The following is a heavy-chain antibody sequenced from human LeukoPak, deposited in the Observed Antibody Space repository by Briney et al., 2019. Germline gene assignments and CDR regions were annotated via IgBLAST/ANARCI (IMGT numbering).Heavy chain of an antibody. D-gene: IGHD6-19*01. V-gene: IGHV3-74*01. CDR2: ISKDGSST. CDR3: AASMAGFNWFDP. J-gene: IGHJ5*02. Sequence: PGGSLRLSCAASGSTFSSNWIHWGRQAPGKGLVWVSRISKDGSSTSYADSVKGRFTISRDNAKNTLYLQMSSLRAEDTAVYYCAASMAGFNWFDPWGQGTLVTVSS. CDR1: GSTFSSNW.